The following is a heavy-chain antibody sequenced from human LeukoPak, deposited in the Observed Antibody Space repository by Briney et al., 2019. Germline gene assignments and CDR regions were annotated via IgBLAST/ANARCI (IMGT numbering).Heavy chain of an antibody. J-gene: IGHJ4*02. D-gene: IGHD3-22*01. CDR1: GXTFDDYG. CDR3: ARDTYYYDSSGYFDY. V-gene: IGHV3-20*04. Sequence: GGSLRLSCAASGXTFDDYGVSWVRQAPGKGLEWVSGINWNGGSTGYADSVKGRFTISRDNAKNSLYLQMNSLRAEDTALYYCARDTYYYDSSGYFDYWGQGTLVTVSS. CDR2: INWNGGST.